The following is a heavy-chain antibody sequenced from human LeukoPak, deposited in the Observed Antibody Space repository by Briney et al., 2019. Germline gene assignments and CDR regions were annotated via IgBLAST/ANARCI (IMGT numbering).Heavy chain of an antibody. V-gene: IGHV3-23*01. D-gene: IGHD3-22*01. CDR3: AKPPYGIDYDSSGSFV. J-gene: IGHJ4*02. Sequence: GGSLRLSCAASGFTFSSYGMSWVRQAPGKGLEWVSAISGSGGSTYYADSVKGRFTISRDNSKNTLYLQMNSLRAEDTAVYYCAKPPYGIDYDSSGSFVWGQGTLVTVSS. CDR2: ISGSGGST. CDR1: GFTFSSYG.